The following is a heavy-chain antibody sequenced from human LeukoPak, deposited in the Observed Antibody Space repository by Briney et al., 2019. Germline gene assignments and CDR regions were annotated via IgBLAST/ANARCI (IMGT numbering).Heavy chain of an antibody. V-gene: IGHV3-48*03. D-gene: IGHD6-19*01. CDR2: ISTSGSSI. CDR3: ARTDSGWYSPPGY. Sequence: PGGSLRLSCAASGFTFSSYEMNWVRQAPGKGLKWISYISTSGSSINYADSVKGRFTISRDNAKNSLYLQMNSLRAEDTAVYYCARTDSGWYSPPGYWGQGTLVTVSS. CDR1: GFTFSSYE. J-gene: IGHJ4*02.